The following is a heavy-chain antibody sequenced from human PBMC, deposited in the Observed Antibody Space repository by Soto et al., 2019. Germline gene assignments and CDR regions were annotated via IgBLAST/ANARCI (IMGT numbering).Heavy chain of an antibody. D-gene: IGHD3-3*01. V-gene: IGHV3-21*01. J-gene: IGHJ6*02. CDR3: ARDNYDFWSDYYNYYYYGMDV. CDR1: GFTFSSYS. Sequence: EVQLVESGGGLVQPGGSLRLYCAASGFTFSSYSMNWVRQAPGKGLEWVSSISSSTTYIYYADSVKGRFTISRDNAENSLYLQMNSLRAEDTAVYYCARDNYDFWSDYYNYYYYGMDVWGQGTTVTVSS. CDR2: ISSSTTYI.